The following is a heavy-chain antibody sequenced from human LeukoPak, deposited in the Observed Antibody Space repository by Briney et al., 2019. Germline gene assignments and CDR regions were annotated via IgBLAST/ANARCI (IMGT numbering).Heavy chain of an antibody. Sequence: GESLLISCKASCYSCTSYWIGWVRQMPGKGLEWMGIIYPGGSDNRDSSSFQGQGTISAATYTSTASRQRSSLTASDTATHYCARINLEWLHRYYYYGIGVCGQRTPGT. CDR1: CYSCTSYW. D-gene: IGHD3-3*01. CDR3: ARINLEWLHRYYYYGIGV. CDR2: IYPGGSDN. J-gene: IGHJ6*01. V-gene: IGHV5-51*01.